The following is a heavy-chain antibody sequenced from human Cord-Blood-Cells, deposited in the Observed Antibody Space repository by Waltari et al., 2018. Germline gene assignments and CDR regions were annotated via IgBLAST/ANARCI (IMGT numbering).Heavy chain of an antibody. D-gene: IGHD7-27*01. CDR3: AINNWGVVDY. J-gene: IGHJ4*02. CDR2: IIPILGIA. Sequence: QVQLVQSGAAVKKPGSSVKVSCKASGRTFSSSAISWVRQAPGQGLVWMGRIIPILGIANYAQKFQGRVTITADKSTSTAYMELSSLRSEDTAVYYCAINNWGVVDYWGQGTLVTVSS. CDR1: GRTFSSSA. V-gene: IGHV1-69*09.